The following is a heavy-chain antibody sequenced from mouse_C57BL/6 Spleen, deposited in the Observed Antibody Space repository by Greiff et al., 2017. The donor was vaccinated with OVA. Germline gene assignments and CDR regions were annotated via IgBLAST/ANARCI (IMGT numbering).Heavy chain of an antibody. CDR1: GYTFTDYY. CDR2: INPYNGGT. J-gene: IGHJ2*01. V-gene: IGHV1-19*01. Sequence: VQLKQSGPVLVKPGASVKMSCKASGYTFTDYYMNWVKQSHGKSLEWIGVINPYNGGTSYNQKFKGKATLTVDKSSSTAYMELNSLTSEDSAVYYGARGATVVGFDYWGQGTTLTVSS. CDR3: ARGATVVGFDY. D-gene: IGHD1-1*01.